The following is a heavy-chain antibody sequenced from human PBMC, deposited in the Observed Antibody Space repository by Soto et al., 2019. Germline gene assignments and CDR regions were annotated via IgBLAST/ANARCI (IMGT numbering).Heavy chain of an antibody. CDR2: ISCNRATI. Sequence: DVQLVESGGGSVQPGGSLRLACAASGFTFDDHAMNWVRQAPGKGLEWVSPISCNRATIGYADSVTGRVTISRADAKHSPYLQMTSLKVEDTALYFCARDRLDGGGDNYAIDYWGQGALVTVSS. J-gene: IGHJ4*02. CDR3: ARDRLDGGGDNYAIDY. CDR1: GFTFDDHA. D-gene: IGHD2-21*02. V-gene: IGHV3-9*01.